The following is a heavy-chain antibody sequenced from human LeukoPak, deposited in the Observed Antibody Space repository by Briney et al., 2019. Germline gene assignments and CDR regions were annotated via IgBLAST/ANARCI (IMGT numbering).Heavy chain of an antibody. CDR3: ARHRDYYDT. CDR1: GSSINNNF. CDR2: IYSSGSA. Sequence: SETLSLTCTVSGSSINNNFWTWVRQPPGKGLEWIGYIYSSGSANYNPSLKSRVIISGDTSKNQISLKLTSVTAADTAVYFCARHRDYYDTWGHGTLVTVSS. J-gene: IGHJ4*01. D-gene: IGHD3-22*01. V-gene: IGHV4-59*08.